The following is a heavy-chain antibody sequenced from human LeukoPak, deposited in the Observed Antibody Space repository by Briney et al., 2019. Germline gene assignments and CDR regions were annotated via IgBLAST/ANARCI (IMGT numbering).Heavy chain of an antibody. CDR1: GGSFSGYY. V-gene: IGHV4-34*01. CDR2: INHSGST. Sequence: PSETLSLTCAVYGGSFSGYYWSWLRQPPGKGLEWLGEINHSGSTNYNPSLKSRVTISVDTSKNQFSLKLSSVTAADTAVYYCARGPNWVVVVAATPCWFDPWGQGTLVTASS. D-gene: IGHD2-15*01. CDR3: ARGPNWVVVVAATPCWFDP. J-gene: IGHJ5*02.